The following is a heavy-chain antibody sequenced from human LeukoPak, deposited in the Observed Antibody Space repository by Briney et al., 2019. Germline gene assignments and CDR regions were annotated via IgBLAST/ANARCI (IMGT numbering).Heavy chain of an antibody. CDR1: GASISTNEFY. CDR2: IYYSGST. Sequence: SQTLSLTCTVSGASISTNEFYWTWIRQPPGKGLEWIGYIYYSGSTYYNPSLKSRVTISVDTSKNQFSLKLSSVTAADTAVYYCARQGGCSSTSCYSQMDYWGQGTLVTVSS. J-gene: IGHJ4*02. CDR3: ARQGGCSSTSCYSQMDY. D-gene: IGHD2-2*02. V-gene: IGHV4-30-4*01.